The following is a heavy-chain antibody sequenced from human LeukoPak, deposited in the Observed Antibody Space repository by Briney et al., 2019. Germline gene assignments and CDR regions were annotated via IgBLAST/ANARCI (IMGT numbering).Heavy chain of an antibody. CDR2: INPNSGGT. D-gene: IGHD6-13*01. Sequence: ASVKVSCKASGYTFTGYYMHWVRQAPGQGLEWMGWINPNSGGTNYAQKFQGRVTMTRDTSISTAYMELSRLRSDDTAVYYCARVGRPAAGNVEGDFGIDYWGQGTLVTVSS. V-gene: IGHV1-2*02. J-gene: IGHJ4*02. CDR3: ARVGRPAAGNVEGDFGIDY. CDR1: GYTFTGYY.